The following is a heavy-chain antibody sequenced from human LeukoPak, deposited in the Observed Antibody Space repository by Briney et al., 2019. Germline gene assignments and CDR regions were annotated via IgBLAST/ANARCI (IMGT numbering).Heavy chain of an antibody. J-gene: IGHJ4*02. CDR3: ARVPYYYDSSGYYHFDY. CDR1: GFTFDDYG. Sequence: GGSLRLSCAASGFTFDDYGTSWVRQAPGKGLEWVSGINWNGGSTGYADSVKGRFTISRDNAKNSLYLQMNSLRAEDTALYYCARVPYYYDSSGYYHFDYWGQGTLVTVSS. D-gene: IGHD3-22*01. V-gene: IGHV3-20*04. CDR2: INWNGGST.